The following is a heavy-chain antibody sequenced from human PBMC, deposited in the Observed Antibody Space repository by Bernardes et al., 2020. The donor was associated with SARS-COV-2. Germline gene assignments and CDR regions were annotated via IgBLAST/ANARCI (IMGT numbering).Heavy chain of an antibody. Sequence: SETLSLTCTVSGGSISTYYWSWIRQSPGKGLEWVGYVFYSGSTRYNPSLKSRGTMSLDTSKNQFSLKLTSVTAADTAVYYCARGGLNTVTVYYYYYGMDVWSQGTTVTVSS. CDR1: GGSISTYY. CDR3: ARGGLNTVTVYYYYYGMDV. J-gene: IGHJ6*02. V-gene: IGHV4-59*01. D-gene: IGHD4-4*01. CDR2: VFYSGST.